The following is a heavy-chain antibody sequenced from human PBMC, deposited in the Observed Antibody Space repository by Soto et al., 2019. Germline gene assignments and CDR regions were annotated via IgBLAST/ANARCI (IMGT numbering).Heavy chain of an antibody. D-gene: IGHD1-26*01. CDR1: GGSFSGYY. Sequence: QVQLQQWGAGLLKPSETLSLTCAVYGGSFSGYYWSWIRQPPGKGLEWIGEINHSGSTNYNPSLKSRVTISVDTSKNQFSLKLSSVTAADTAVYYCARGRSGGSHRDIWGQGTMVTVSS. CDR2: INHSGST. CDR3: ARGRSGGSHRDI. V-gene: IGHV4-34*01. J-gene: IGHJ3*02.